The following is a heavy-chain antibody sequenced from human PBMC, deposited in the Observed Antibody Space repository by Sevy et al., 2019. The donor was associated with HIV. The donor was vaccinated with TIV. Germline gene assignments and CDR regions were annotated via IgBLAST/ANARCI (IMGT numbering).Heavy chain of an antibody. CDR2: ISYDGSNK. CDR1: GFTFSSYA. CDR3: ARDRNGYYEYYYYGMDV. Sequence: GGSLRLSCAASGFTFSSYAMHWVRQAPGKGLEWVAVISYDGSNKYYADSVKGRFTISRDNSRNMLYLQMNRLRAEDTAVYYCARDRNGYYEYYYYGMDVWGQWTTVTVSS. J-gene: IGHJ6*02. V-gene: IGHV3-30-3*01. D-gene: IGHD1-26*01.